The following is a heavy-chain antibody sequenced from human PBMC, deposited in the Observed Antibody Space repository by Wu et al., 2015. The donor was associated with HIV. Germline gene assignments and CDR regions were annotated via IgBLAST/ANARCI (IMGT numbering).Heavy chain of an antibody. Sequence: QVQLVQSGPEVKNPGASVKVSCKASGYTFTSYGVSWVRQAPGQGLEWMGWISGDNINTYYAQKLQGRVTMTTNSSTSTAYMELRSLRFDDTALYFCTRRGRSSYYYMDVWGEGTPVTVSS. V-gene: IGHV1-18*01. J-gene: IGHJ6*03. D-gene: IGHD3-10*01. CDR1: GYTFTSYG. CDR2: ISGDNINT. CDR3: TRRGRSSYYYMDV.